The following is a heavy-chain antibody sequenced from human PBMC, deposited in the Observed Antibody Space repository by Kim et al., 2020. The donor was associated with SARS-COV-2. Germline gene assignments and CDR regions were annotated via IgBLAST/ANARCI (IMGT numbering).Heavy chain of an antibody. V-gene: IGHV4-34*01. D-gene: IGHD6-13*01. CDR3: ARGPRRIAAAGISSRWFDP. Sequence: SETLSLTCAVYGGSFSGYYWSWIRQPPGKGLEWIGEINHSGSTNYNPSLKSRVTISVDTSKNQFSLKLSSVTAADTAVYYCARGPRRIAAAGISSRWFDPWGQGTLVTVSS. CDR1: GGSFSGYY. CDR2: INHSGST. J-gene: IGHJ5*02.